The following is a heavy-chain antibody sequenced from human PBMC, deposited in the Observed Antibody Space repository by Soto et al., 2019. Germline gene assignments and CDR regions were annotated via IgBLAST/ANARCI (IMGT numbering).Heavy chain of an antibody. CDR1: GGSISYESYH. D-gene: IGHD2-21*01. Sequence: QVQLHPSGPGLVKPSQTLSLTGTVSGGSISYESYHWTWIRQSPGKGLEWIGYIHYSRSIIYNPDFKSRVTISVETSTKQSSLQLSSVTAADPAAYFCASEDDGGDRDYSGLDVWGQGTKVTVSS. V-gene: IGHV4-30-4*08. CDR2: IHYSRSI. CDR3: ASEDDGGDRDYSGLDV. J-gene: IGHJ6*02.